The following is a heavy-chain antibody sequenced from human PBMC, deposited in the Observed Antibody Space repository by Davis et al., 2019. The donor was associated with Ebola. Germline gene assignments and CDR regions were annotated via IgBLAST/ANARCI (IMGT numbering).Heavy chain of an antibody. CDR1: GYSFTTFA. Sequence: AASVKVSCKASGYSFTTFAMHWVRQAPGQRLEWLGCINAGNGDTKYSQTYQGRVTITMDTSASTAYMELTSLTSEDTAVYFCARGGSMSWYPYWGQGTLVTVSS. V-gene: IGHV1-3*01. CDR2: INAGNGDT. D-gene: IGHD1-26*01. CDR3: ARGGSMSWYPY. J-gene: IGHJ4*02.